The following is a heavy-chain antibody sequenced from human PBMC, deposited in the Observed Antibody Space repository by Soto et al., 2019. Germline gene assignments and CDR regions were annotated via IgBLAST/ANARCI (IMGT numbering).Heavy chain of an antibody. J-gene: IGHJ6*02. CDR2: ISWNSGSI. D-gene: IGHD3-3*01. Sequence: HPGGSLRLSCAASGFTFDDYAMHWVRQAPGKGLEWVSGISWNSGSIGYADSVKGRFTISRDNAKNSLYLQMNSLRAEDTALYYCAKDVSGYYDFWSAPEGYYYGMDVWGQGTTVTVSS. CDR3: AKDVSGYYDFWSAPEGYYYGMDV. V-gene: IGHV3-9*01. CDR1: GFTFDDYA.